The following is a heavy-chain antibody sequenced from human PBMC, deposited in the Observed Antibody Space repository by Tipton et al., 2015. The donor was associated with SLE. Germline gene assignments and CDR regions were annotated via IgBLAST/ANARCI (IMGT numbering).Heavy chain of an antibody. D-gene: IGHD6-13*01. Sequence: SLRLSCAASGFTFSSYEMNWVRQAPGKGLEWVSGISWNSGSIGYADSVKGRFTISRDNAKNSLYLQMNSLRAEDTALYYCAKDIFPYSSQFDYWGQGTLVTVSS. CDR3: AKDIFPYSSQFDY. CDR2: ISWNSGSI. J-gene: IGHJ4*02. V-gene: IGHV3-9*01. CDR1: GFTFSSYE.